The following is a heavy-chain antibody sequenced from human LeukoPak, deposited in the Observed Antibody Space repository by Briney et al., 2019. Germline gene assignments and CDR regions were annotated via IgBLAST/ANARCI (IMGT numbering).Heavy chain of an antibody. J-gene: IGHJ4*02. CDR3: ARGSGSYLRGFDY. Sequence: GGSLRLSCAASGFTLSSYWMSWVRQAPGKGLEWVANIKQDGSEKYYVDSVKGRFTISRDNAKNSLYLQMNSLRAEDTAVYYCARGSGSYLRGFDYWGQGTLVTVSS. D-gene: IGHD3-10*01. V-gene: IGHV3-7*04. CDR2: IKQDGSEK. CDR1: GFTLSSYW.